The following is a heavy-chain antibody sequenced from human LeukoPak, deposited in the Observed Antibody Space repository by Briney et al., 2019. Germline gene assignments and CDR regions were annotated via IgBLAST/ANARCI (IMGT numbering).Heavy chain of an antibody. CDR3: ARGEDYYYMDV. CDR1: GFPFSTYA. Sequence: GTSLRLSCAASGFPFSTYAMHWVRQAPGKGLEWVAVVSYDGYSKYYADSVRGRFTISRDNSKNTLSLHMIGLRSEDTAVYSCARGEDYYYMDVWGKGTMVTVSS. J-gene: IGHJ6*03. D-gene: IGHD1-26*01. CDR2: VSYDGYSK. V-gene: IGHV3-30*01.